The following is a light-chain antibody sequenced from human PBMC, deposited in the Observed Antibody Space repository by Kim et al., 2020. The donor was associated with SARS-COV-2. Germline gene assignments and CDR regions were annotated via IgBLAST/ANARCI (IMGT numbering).Light chain of an antibody. CDR2: QDS. V-gene: IGLV3-1*01. Sequence: SYELTQPPSVSVSPGQTASITCSGDKLGDKYACWYQQKPGQSPVLVFYQDSTRPSGIPERFSGSNSGNTATLTISGTQAMDEADYYCQAWDSRTSVVFGG. J-gene: IGLJ2*01. CDR3: QAWDSRTSVV. CDR1: KLGDKY.